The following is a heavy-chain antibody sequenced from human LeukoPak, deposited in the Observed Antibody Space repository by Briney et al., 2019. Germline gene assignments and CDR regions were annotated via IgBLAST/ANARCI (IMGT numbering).Heavy chain of an antibody. CDR2: ISWNSGSI. J-gene: IGHJ5*02. CDR3: AKTYDNQLLWGGWFDP. D-gene: IGHD2-2*01. Sequence: GGSLRLSCAASGFTFDGYAMHWVRQAPGKGLEWVSGISWNSGSIGYADSVKGRFTISRDNAKNSLYLQMNSLRAEDTALYYCAKTYDNQLLWGGWFDPWGQGTLVTVSS. V-gene: IGHV3-9*01. CDR1: GFTFDGYA.